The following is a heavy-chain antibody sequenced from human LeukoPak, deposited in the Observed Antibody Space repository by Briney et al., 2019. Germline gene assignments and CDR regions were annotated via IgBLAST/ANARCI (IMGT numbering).Heavy chain of an antibody. CDR1: GFTFSSYS. Sequence: PGGSLRLSCAASGFTFSSYSMNWVRQAPGKGLEWVSSISSSSSYIYYADSVKGRFTISRDNAKNSLYLQINSLRAEDTAVYYCARALYEPDAFDIWGQGTMVTVSS. CDR3: ARALYEPDAFDI. CDR2: ISSSSSYI. D-gene: IGHD3-16*01. J-gene: IGHJ3*02. V-gene: IGHV3-21*01.